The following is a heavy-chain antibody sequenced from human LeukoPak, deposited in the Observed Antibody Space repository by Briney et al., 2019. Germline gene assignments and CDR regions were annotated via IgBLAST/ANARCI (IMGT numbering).Heavy chain of an antibody. CDR3: ARGRARYSYGYWNY. CDR1: GYTFTGYY. CDR2: INPNSGGT. V-gene: IGHV1-2*02. Sequence: ASVKVSCKASGYTFTGYYMHWVRQAPGQGLEWMGWINPNSGGTNYAQKFQGRVTMTRNTSISTAYMELSSLRSEDTAVYYCARGRARYSYGYWNYWGQGTLVTVSS. D-gene: IGHD5-18*01. J-gene: IGHJ4*02.